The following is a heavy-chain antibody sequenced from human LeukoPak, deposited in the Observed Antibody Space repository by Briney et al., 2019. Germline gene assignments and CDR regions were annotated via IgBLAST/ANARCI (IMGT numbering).Heavy chain of an antibody. CDR2: ISAYNGNT. CDR3: ARVCGGYSSSWYVCPADDFDY. D-gene: IGHD6-13*01. CDR1: GYNFTSYG. V-gene: IGHV1-18*01. Sequence: AAVKVSCKASGYNFTSYGISWVRQAPGQGLEWMGWISAYNGNTNYPQKLQGRVTMTTDTSTSTAYMELRSLRSDDTAVYYCARVCGGYSSSWYVCPADDFDYWGQGTLVTVSS. J-gene: IGHJ4*02.